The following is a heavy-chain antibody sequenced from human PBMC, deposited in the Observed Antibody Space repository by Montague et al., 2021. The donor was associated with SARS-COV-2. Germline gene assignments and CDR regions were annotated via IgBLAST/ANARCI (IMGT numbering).Heavy chain of an antibody. CDR3: ARDRPPYYYDNSGHFLHGWCGP. J-gene: IGHJ5*02. CDR2: IYYSGST. Sequence: SETLSLTCSVSGGSVSSYYLNWIRQTPGKGLEWIGNIYYSGSTNYNPSLKSRVTISVDTSKNQFSLKLSSVTAADTAVYYCARDRPPYYYDNSGHFLHGWCGPWGKGTLIAV. D-gene: IGHD3-22*01. CDR1: GGSVSSYY. V-gene: IGHV4-59*02.